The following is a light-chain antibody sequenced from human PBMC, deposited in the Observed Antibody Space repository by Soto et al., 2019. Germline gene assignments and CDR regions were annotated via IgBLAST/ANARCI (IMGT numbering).Light chain of an antibody. CDR1: QSVLYSSNNKNY. J-gene: IGKJ1*01. V-gene: IGKV4-1*01. CDR2: WAS. CDR3: QQYYSTLT. Sequence: DIVMTQSPDSLAVSLGERATINCKSSQSVLYSSNNKNYVAWYQQKPGQPPKLLIYWASTREAGVPDRFSGSGSGTDFTLTISSLQAEDVAVYYCQQYYSTLTFGQGTKVEIK.